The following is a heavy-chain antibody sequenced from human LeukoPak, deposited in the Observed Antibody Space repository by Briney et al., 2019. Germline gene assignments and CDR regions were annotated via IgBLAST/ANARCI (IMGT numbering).Heavy chain of an antibody. J-gene: IGHJ6*02. V-gene: IGHV1-18*01. Sequence: GASVKVSCKASGYTFTSYGISWVRPAPGQGLAWMGWISAYNGNTNYAQKLQGRVTMTTDTSTSTAYMELRSLRSDDTAVYYCARDNMYNWNPHYYYGMDVWGQGTTVTVSS. CDR2: ISAYNGNT. CDR1: GYTFTSYG. CDR3: ARDNMYNWNPHYYYGMDV. D-gene: IGHD1-20*01.